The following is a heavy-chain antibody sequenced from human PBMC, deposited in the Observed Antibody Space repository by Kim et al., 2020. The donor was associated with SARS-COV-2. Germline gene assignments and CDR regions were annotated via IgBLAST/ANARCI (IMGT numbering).Heavy chain of an antibody. D-gene: IGHD6-13*01. Sequence: GGSLRLSCAASGFTFSSYWMSCVRQAPGKGLEWVANIKQDGSEKYYVDSVKGRFTISRDNAKNSLYLQMNSLRAEDTAVYYCARDPGYSSSWGIYYYYYYGMDVWGQGTTVTVSS. J-gene: IGHJ6*02. CDR3: ARDPGYSSSWGIYYYYYYGMDV. CDR2: IKQDGSEK. CDR1: GFTFSSYW. V-gene: IGHV3-7*01.